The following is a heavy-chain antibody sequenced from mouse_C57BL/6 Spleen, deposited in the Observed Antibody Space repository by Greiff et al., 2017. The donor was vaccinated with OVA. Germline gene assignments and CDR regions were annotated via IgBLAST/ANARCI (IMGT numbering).Heavy chain of an antibody. J-gene: IGHJ2*01. CDR2: IDPSDSYT. Sequence: QVQLQQPGAELVMPGASVKLSCKASGYTFTRYWMHWVKQRPGQGLGWIGEIDPSDSYTNYNQKFKGKSTLTVDKSSSTAYMQLSSLTSEDSAVYYCARKLYDYDGHFDYWGQGTTLTVSS. D-gene: IGHD2-4*01. CDR3: ARKLYDYDGHFDY. V-gene: IGHV1-69*01. CDR1: GYTFTRYW.